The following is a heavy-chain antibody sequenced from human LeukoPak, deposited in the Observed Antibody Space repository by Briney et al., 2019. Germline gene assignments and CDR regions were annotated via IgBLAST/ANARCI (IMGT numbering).Heavy chain of an antibody. CDR1: GGSINSYY. V-gene: IGHV4-59*01. J-gene: IGHJ6*02. Sequence: PSETLSLTCTVSGGSINSYYWSWIRQPPGKGLEWIGYISYSGSTNYNPSLKSRVTISIDTSKNQFSLKLSSVTAADTAVYYCARSSGWYNYYGMDVWGQGTTVTVSS. D-gene: IGHD6-19*01. CDR2: ISYSGST. CDR3: ARSSGWYNYYGMDV.